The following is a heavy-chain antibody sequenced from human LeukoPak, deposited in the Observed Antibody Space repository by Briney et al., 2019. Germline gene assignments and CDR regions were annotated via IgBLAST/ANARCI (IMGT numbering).Heavy chain of an antibody. J-gene: IGHJ4*02. D-gene: IGHD3-16*02. CDR2: ISAYNGDI. CDR3: ARYGDYDYVWGSHRYTSFDY. V-gene: IGHV1-18*01. CDR1: GYTFTTYG. Sequence: GASVKVSCKASGYTFTTYGISWVRQAPGQGLEWMGWISAYNGDINYAQKLQGRVTMTTDTSTSTTYMELRSLRSDDTAVYYCARYGDYDYVWGSHRYTSFDYWGQGTLVTVSS.